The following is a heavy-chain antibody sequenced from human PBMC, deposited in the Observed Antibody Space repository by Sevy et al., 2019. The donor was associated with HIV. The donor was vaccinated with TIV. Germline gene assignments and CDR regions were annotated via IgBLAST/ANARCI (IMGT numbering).Heavy chain of an antibody. J-gene: IGHJ4*02. CDR2: ISYDGSEK. Sequence: GGSLRLSCAASGFTFSSYVMHWVRQAPGKGLEWVAVISYDGSEKYHADSVKGRFTISRDNSKNTLYLQMNSLRTEDTAVYYSARAQGVLLWFWEFPLWGQGTLVTVSS. CDR3: ARAQGVLLWFWEFPL. D-gene: IGHD3-10*01. CDR1: GFTFSSYV. V-gene: IGHV3-30*04.